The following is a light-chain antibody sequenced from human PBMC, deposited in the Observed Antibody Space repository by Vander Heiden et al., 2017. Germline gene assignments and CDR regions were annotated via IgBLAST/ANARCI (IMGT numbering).Light chain of an antibody. CDR2: EVS. V-gene: IGLV2-11*01. CDR1: SSDVGGYNY. J-gene: IGLJ2*01. Sequence: QSALTQPRSVSGSPGQSVTISCTGTSSDVGGYNYVSWYQHHPGKAPKLMIYEVSKRPSGVPDRFSGSKSGNTASLTISGLQAEDEADYYCCSYAGSYPLFGGGTKLTVL. CDR3: CSYAGSYPL.